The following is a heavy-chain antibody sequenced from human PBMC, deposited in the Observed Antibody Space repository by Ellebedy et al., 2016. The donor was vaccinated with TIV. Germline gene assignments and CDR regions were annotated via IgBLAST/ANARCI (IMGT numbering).Heavy chain of an antibody. Sequence: SETLSLTCTVSGASISPISSYYWGWVRQPPGKGLEWIGEINHSGSTNYSPSLKSRVTISVDTSKKQFSLKLSSVTAADTAVYYCARNFDLWGRGTLVTVSS. CDR2: INHSGST. CDR3: ARNFDL. CDR1: GASISPISSYY. V-gene: IGHV4-39*07. J-gene: IGHJ2*01.